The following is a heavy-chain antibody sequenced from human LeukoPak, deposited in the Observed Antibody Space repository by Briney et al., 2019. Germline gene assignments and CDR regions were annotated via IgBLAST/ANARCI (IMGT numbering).Heavy chain of an antibody. D-gene: IGHD1-20*01. J-gene: IGHJ3*02. CDR2: INHSGST. V-gene: IGHV4-34*01. Sequence: SETLSLTCAVYGGSFSGYYWSWIRQPPGKGLEWIGEINHSGSTNYNPSLKSRVTISVDTSKNQFSLKLSSVTAADTAVYYCARRRLYNWNEDAFDIWGQGTMVTVSS. CDR3: ARRRLYNWNEDAFDI. CDR1: GGSFSGYY.